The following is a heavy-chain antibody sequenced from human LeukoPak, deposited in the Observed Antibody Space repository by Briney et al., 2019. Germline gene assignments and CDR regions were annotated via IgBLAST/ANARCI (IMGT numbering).Heavy chain of an antibody. V-gene: IGHV4-34*01. CDR1: GGSFSGYY. CDR3: ARGRVAVARYFDL. CDR2: INYSGST. Sequence: SETLSLTCAVYGGSFSGYYWSWIRQPPGKGLEWIGEINYSGSTNYNPSLKSRVTISVDTSKNQFSLKLSSVTAADTAVYYCARGRVAVARYFDLWGRGTLVTVSS. D-gene: IGHD6-19*01. J-gene: IGHJ2*01.